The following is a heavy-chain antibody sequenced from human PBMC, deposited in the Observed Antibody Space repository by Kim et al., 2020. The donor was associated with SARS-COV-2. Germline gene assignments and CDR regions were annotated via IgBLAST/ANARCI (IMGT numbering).Heavy chain of an antibody. CDR3: ARDLARQLVPTYYYYYGMDV. J-gene: IGHJ6*02. Sequence: GGSLRLSCAASGFTFSSYEMNWVRQAPGKGLEWVSYISSSGSTIYYADSVKGRFTISRDNAKNSLYLQMNSLRAEDTAVYYCARDLARQLVPTYYYYYGMDVWGQGTTVTVSS. D-gene: IGHD6-13*01. CDR1: GFTFSSYE. V-gene: IGHV3-48*03. CDR2: ISSSGSTI.